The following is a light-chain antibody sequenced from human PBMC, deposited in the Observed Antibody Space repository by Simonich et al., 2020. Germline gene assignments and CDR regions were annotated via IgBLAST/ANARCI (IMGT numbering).Light chain of an antibody. CDR3: SSYTSSSTV. CDR2: DVS. J-gene: IGLJ3*02. V-gene: IGLV2-14*01. CDR1: SSDVGGYNY. Sequence: QSALTQPASVSGSPGHSITISCTGTSSDVGGYNYVSWSQQHPGKAPKLMIYDVSKRPSGVSNRFSGSKSGNTASLTISGLQAEDEADYYCSSYTSSSTVFGGGTKLTVL.